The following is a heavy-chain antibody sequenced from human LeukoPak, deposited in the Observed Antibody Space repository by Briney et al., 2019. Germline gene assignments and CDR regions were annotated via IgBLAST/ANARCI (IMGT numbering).Heavy chain of an antibody. CDR3: AKIPLFTVTTSKESSY. CDR2: ISGSSSYI. J-gene: IGHJ4*02. Sequence: GGSLRLSCAASGFTFSSYSMNWVRQAPGKGLEWVSSISGSSSYIYYADSVKGRFTISRDNSKNTLYLQMNSLRAEDTAVYYCAKIPLFTVTTSKESSYWGQGTLVTVSS. CDR1: GFTFSSYS. V-gene: IGHV3-21*04. D-gene: IGHD4-17*01.